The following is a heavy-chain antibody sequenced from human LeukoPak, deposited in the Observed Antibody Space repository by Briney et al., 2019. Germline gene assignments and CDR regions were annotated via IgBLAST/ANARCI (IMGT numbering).Heavy chain of an antibody. V-gene: IGHV3-9*01. CDR2: ISWNSGSI. Sequence: PGRSLRLSCAASGFTFDDYAMHWVRQAPGKGLEWVSGISWNSGSIGYADSVKGRFTISRDNAKNSLYLQMNSLRAEDTALYYCAKDIGVVVPAAQPAYYYYGMDVWGQGTTVTVSS. CDR1: GFTFDDYA. D-gene: IGHD2-2*01. CDR3: AKDIGVVVPAAQPAYYYYGMDV. J-gene: IGHJ6*02.